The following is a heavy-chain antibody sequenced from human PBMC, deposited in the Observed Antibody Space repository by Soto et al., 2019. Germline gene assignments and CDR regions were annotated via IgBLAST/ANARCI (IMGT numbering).Heavy chain of an antibody. CDR3: ARGVGSGSYYNQYNWFDP. CDR1: GYTFTNYG. D-gene: IGHD3-10*01. Sequence: QVQLVQSGAAVKKPGASVMVSCKASGYTFTNYGISWVRQAPGQGLEWMGWISAYNGNTKYAQKLQGRVTMTTDTSASTAYMELRSLRSFDTAVYYCARGVGSGSYYNQYNWFDPWGQGTLVTVSS. V-gene: IGHV1-18*01. CDR2: ISAYNGNT. J-gene: IGHJ5*02.